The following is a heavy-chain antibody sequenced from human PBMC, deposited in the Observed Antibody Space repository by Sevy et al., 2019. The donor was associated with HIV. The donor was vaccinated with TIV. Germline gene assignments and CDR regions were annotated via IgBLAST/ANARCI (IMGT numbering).Heavy chain of an antibody. CDR1: GSSISSYY. CDR3: ARTSDYYDSSGYYYFPLSFDY. Sequence: SETLSLTCTVSGSSISSYYWSWIRQPPGKGLEWIGYIYYSGSTNYNPPLKSRVTISVDTSKNQFSLKLGSVTAADTAVYYCARTSDYYDSSGYYYFPLSFDYWGQGTLVTVSS. J-gene: IGHJ4*02. D-gene: IGHD3-22*01. V-gene: IGHV4-59*01. CDR2: IYYSGST.